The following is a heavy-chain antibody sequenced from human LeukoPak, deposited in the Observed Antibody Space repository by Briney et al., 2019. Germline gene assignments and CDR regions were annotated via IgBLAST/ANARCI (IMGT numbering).Heavy chain of an antibody. J-gene: IGHJ4*02. CDR3: ARVPPTNYYGSSSNYFDY. V-gene: IGHV1-2*02. Sequence: ASVKVSCKASGYTFTGYYMHWVRQAPGQGLEWMGWINPNSGGTNYAQKFQGRVTMTRDTSISTAYMELSRLRSDDTAVYYCARVPPTNYYGSSSNYFDYWGQGTLVTVSS. CDR1: GYTFTGYY. D-gene: IGHD3-22*01. CDR2: INPNSGGT.